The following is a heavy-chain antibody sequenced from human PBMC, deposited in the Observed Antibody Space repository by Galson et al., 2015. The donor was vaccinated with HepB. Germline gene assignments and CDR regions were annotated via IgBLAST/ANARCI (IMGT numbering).Heavy chain of an antibody. V-gene: IGHV3-23*01. CDR3: AKDVYSNGWYFDL. J-gene: IGHJ2*01. D-gene: IGHD4-11*01. CDR1: GFTFSSYA. CDR2: ISGSDGST. Sequence: SLRLSCAASGFTFSSYAMSWVRQAPGKGLEWVSAISGSDGSTYYADSVKGRFSISRDNSKNMLYLQMNSLRAEDTAVYSCAKDVYSNGWYFDLWGRGTLVTVSS.